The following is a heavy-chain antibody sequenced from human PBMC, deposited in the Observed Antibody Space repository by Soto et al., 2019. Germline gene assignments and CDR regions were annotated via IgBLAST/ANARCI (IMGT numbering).Heavy chain of an antibody. Sequence: GGSLRLSCAASGFTVSINYMSWVRQAPGKGLEWVSVIYSGGSTYYADSVKGRFTISRDNSKNTLYLQMNSLRAEDTAVYYCARERTEAYCSGGSCYHLQGGDFFDYWGQGTLVTVSS. CDR1: GFTVSINY. CDR3: ARERTEAYCSGGSCYHLQGGDFFDY. J-gene: IGHJ4*02. CDR2: IYSGGST. V-gene: IGHV3-66*01. D-gene: IGHD2-15*01.